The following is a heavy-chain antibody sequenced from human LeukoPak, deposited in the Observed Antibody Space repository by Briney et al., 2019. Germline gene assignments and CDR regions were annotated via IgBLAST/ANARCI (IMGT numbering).Heavy chain of an antibody. CDR1: GFTFSSYG. CDR3: AKYGGHSLPHYSLDY. D-gene: IGHD2-15*01. CDR2: IIDDGHTT. Sequence: GGSLRLSCAASGFTFSSYGMSWVRQAPGKGLEWVSLIIDDGHTTSYADSVKGRFTISRDYSKNTLFLQMNSLRAEDTPVYYCAKYGGHSLPHYSLDYWGQGTQVSVSS. V-gene: IGHV3-23*01. J-gene: IGHJ4*02.